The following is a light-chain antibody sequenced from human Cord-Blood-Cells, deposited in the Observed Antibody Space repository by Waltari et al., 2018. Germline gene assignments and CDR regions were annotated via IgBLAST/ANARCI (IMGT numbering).Light chain of an antibody. Sequence: EIMMTQSPATLSVSPGERATLSCRASQSVSSNLAWYQQKPGQAPRLLIYGASTRATGMPARFSGSVSGTEFTLTISSLQSEDFAVYYCQQYNNWPRTFGQGTKLEIK. CDR1: QSVSSN. J-gene: IGKJ2*01. CDR3: QQYNNWPRT. CDR2: GAS. V-gene: IGKV3-15*01.